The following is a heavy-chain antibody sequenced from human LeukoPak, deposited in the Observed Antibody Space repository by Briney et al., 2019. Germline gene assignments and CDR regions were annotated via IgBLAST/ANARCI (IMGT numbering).Heavy chain of an antibody. V-gene: IGHV1-18*01. CDR1: GYTFTTYS. CDR3: ARALVDGYKELGY. CDR2: ISAYNGNT. Sequence: ASEKVSCKASGYTFTTYSITWVRQAHGQGLEWMGCISAYNGNTNYAQKLQGRVIMTTDTSTSTAYMELRSLRSDDTAVYYCARALVDGYKELGYWGQGTLVTVSS. D-gene: IGHD5-24*01. J-gene: IGHJ4*02.